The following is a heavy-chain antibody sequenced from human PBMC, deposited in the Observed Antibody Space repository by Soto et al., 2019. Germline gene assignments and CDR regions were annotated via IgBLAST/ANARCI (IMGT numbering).Heavy chain of an antibody. CDR3: ARHPSNFWFDP. J-gene: IGHJ5*02. Sequence: SETLSLTCTFSGCSISSGNYYWSWIRQPPGKGLEWIGFISYSGSTYYSTSLKSRVTISVDTSKSQFSLKLSSVTAADTAVYYCARHPSNFWFDPWGQGTLVTVSS. CDR2: ISYSGST. CDR1: GCSISSGNYY. V-gene: IGHV4-30-4*01. D-gene: IGHD4-4*01.